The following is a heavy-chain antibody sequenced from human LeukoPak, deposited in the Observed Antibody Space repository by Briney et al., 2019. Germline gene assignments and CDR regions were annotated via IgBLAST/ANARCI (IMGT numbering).Heavy chain of an antibody. CDR3: TTVLTNDYYYMYV. CDR2: IKSKTDGGTT. V-gene: IGHV3-15*01. CDR1: GFTFSNAW. J-gene: IGHJ6*03. D-gene: IGHD2-21*02. Sequence: GGSLRLSCAASGFTFSNAWMSWVRQAPGKGLEWVGRIKSKTDGGTTDYAAPVKGRFTISRDDSKNTLYLQMNSLKTEDTAVYYCTTVLTNDYYYMYVWGKGTTVTVSS.